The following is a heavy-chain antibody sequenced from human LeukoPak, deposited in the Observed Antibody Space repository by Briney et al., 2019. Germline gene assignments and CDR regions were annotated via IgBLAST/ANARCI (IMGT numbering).Heavy chain of an antibody. Sequence: ASVKVSCKASGYTFTSYGISWVRQAPGQGLEWMGWISAYNGNTNYAQKLQGRVTMTTDTSTSTAYMELRSLRSDDTAVYYCARALLGCSSSWYLSYYYYGMDVWGQGTTVTVSS. CDR1: GYTFTSYG. D-gene: IGHD6-13*01. CDR2: ISAYNGNT. V-gene: IGHV1-18*01. CDR3: ARALLGCSSSWYLSYYYYGMDV. J-gene: IGHJ6*02.